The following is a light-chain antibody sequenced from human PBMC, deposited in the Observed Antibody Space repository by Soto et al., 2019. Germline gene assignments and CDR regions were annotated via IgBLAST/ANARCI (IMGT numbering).Light chain of an antibody. J-gene: IGLJ2*01. CDR1: SGHSTYI. V-gene: IGLV4-60*02. CDR2: LEGSGSY. CDR3: ETWDSNTRV. Sequence: QPVLTQSSSASASLGSSVKLTCTLSSGHSTYIIAWHQQQPGKAPRYLMKLEGSGSYNEESGIPHRFSGSSSGADRYLTISNLQFEDEADYYCETWDSNTRVFGGGTKLTVL.